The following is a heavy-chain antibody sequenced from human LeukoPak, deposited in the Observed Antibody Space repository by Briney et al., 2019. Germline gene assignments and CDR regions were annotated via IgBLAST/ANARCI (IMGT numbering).Heavy chain of an antibody. CDR3: ASDSYNALHV. CDR1: GFTLSRYW. V-gene: IGHV3-7*04. J-gene: IGHJ6*02. CDR2: IKQGRGEK. D-gene: IGHD1-14*01. Sequence: GGSLTLSCAASGFTLSRYWRTWVRQAPGKGLEWVAKIKQGRGEKSYVDSVRGPFTSSRDNAKKLLQLQMNRLEAEDTCVYYCASDSYNALHVWGRGTAVLVT.